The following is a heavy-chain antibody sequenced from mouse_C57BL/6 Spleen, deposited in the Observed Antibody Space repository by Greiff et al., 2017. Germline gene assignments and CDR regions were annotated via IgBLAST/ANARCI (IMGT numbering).Heavy chain of an antibody. D-gene: IGHD1-1*01. V-gene: IGHV1-64*01. Sequence: VQLQQSGAELVKPGASVKLSCKASGYTFTSYWLHWVQQRPGQGLEWIGMIHPNSGSTNYNEKFKSKATLTVDKSSSTAYMQLSSLTSDDSAVYYCASSFITTVVDYYAMDDWGPGTSVTVSS. CDR2: IHPNSGST. J-gene: IGHJ4*01. CDR1: GYTFTSYW. CDR3: ASSFITTVVDYYAMDD.